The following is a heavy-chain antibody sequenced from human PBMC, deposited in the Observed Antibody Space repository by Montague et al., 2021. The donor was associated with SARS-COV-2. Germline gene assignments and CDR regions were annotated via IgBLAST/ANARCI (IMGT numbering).Heavy chain of an antibody. CDR3: ARDRFDFGAGRQGTIDF. D-gene: IGHD4/OR15-4a*01. V-gene: IGHV4-4*07. CDR1: GDSITNHY. Sequence: SETLSLTCSVSGDSITNHYWPWIRQPAGKGLEWIGRMHFTGKTNFSPFLSSRLTMSADTSKNQFSLKLTSVTAADTAIYFCARDRFDFGAGRQGTIDFWGQGTLVTVSS. CDR2: MHFTGKT. J-gene: IGHJ4*02.